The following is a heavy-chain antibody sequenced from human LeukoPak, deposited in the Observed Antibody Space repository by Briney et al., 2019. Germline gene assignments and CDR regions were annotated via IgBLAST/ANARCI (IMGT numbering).Heavy chain of an antibody. V-gene: IGHV1-58*02. CDR3: AADFQYLLWFGLNAFDI. CDR1: GFTFTSSA. CDR2: IVVGSGNT. D-gene: IGHD3-10*01. Sequence: ASVKVSCKASGFTFTSSAMQWVRQARGQRLEWIGWIVVGSGNTNYAQKFQERVTITRDMSTSTAYMELSSLRSEDTAVYYCAADFQYLLWFGLNAFDIWGQGTMVTVSS. J-gene: IGHJ3*02.